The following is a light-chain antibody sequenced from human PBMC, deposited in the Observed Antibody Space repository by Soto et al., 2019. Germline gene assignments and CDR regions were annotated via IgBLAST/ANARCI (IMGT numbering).Light chain of an antibody. CDR1: SSNIGSGT. J-gene: IGLJ2*01. CDR2: GHS. CDR3: QSYDSGLVGLI. Sequence: QSVLTQPPSASGTPGQRVTISCSGSSSNIGSGTVNWYQQLPGTAPKLLLSGHSHRPSGVPDRLSGSKSGTSASLAITGLQAEDEADYYCQSYDSGLVGLIFGAGTKLTVL. V-gene: IGLV1-44*01.